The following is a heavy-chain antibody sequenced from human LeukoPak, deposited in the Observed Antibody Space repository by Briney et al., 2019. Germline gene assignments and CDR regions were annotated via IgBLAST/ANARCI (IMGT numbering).Heavy chain of an antibody. CDR2: IYSGGST. J-gene: IGHJ4*02. Sequence: GGSLRPSCAASGFTVSSNYMSWVRQAPGKGLEWVSVIYSGGSTYYADSVKGRFTISRDNSKNTLYLQMNSLRAEDTAVYYCARDYYDGSAYYSYYEYWGQGTLVTVSS. D-gene: IGHD3-22*01. CDR1: GFTVSSNY. CDR3: ARDYYDGSAYYSYYEY. V-gene: IGHV3-53*01.